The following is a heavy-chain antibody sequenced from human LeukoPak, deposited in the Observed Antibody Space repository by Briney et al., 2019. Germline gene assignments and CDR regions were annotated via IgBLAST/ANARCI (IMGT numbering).Heavy chain of an antibody. CDR1: GYSISSGYY. J-gene: IGHJ6*02. D-gene: IGHD2-15*01. Sequence: SETLSLTCTVSGYSISSGYYWGWIRQPPGKGLEWIGSIYHSGSTYYNPSLKSRVTISVDTSKNQFSLKLSSVTAADTAVYYCARVRGYCSSGSCGMDVWGQGTTVTVSS. CDR3: ARVRGYCSSGSCGMDV. V-gene: IGHV4-38-2*02. CDR2: IYHSGST.